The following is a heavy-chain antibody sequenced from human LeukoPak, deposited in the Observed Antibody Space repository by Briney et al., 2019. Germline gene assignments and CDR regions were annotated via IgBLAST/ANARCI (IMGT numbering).Heavy chain of an antibody. J-gene: IGHJ5*02. D-gene: IGHD3-10*01. CDR2: INPNSGGT. CDR3: ARAGDITMVRGVANWFDP. Sequence: ASVKVSCKAYGYTFIDHYIHWVRQAPGQGLEWMGWINPNSGGTNYAQKFQGRVTMTRDTSISTAYMELSRLRSDDTAVYYCARAGDITMVRGVANWFDPWGQGTLVTVSS. CDR1: GYTFIDHY. V-gene: IGHV1-2*02.